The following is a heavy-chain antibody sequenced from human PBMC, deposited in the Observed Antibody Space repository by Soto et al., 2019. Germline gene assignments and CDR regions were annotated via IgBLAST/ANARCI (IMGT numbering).Heavy chain of an antibody. D-gene: IGHD2-8*02. V-gene: IGHV4-59*08. CDR1: GGSISSYY. Sequence: PSETLSLTCTVSGGSISSYYWSWIRQPPGKGLEWIGYIYYSGSTYVRPSLKSRVSMSVDTSKNQVSLKLTSVTAADTAVYYCARTPIGYCSGGTCSNWFDPWGQGTLVTVSS. CDR3: ARTPIGYCSGGTCSNWFDP. CDR2: IYYSGST. J-gene: IGHJ5*02.